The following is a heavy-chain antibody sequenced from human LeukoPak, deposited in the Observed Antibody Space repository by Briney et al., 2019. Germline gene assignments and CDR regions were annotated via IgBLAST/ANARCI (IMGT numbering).Heavy chain of an antibody. CDR1: GFTSSSYG. D-gene: IGHD3-10*01. V-gene: IGHV3-7*04. J-gene: IGHJ6*02. CDR2: IKQDGSET. CDR3: VRVGAMIRGVFDAMDL. Sequence: PGGSLRLSSAASGFTSSSYGMSCGRQAPGKGLEWVANIKQDGSETYYVDSVKGRFTISRDNVRSSLYLQMNGLRAEDTAVYYCVRVGAMIRGVFDAMDLWGRGTTVTVSS.